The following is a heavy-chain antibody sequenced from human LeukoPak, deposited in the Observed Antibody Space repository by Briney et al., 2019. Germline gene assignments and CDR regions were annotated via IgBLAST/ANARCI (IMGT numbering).Heavy chain of an antibody. Sequence: SETLSLTCTVSGGSISSSSYYWGWIRQPPGKGLEWIGSIYYSGSTYYNPSLKSRVTISVDTSKNQFSLKLSSVTAADTAVYYCARGFYDFPYSSSSYYFDYWGHGTLVTVSS. J-gene: IGHJ4*01. CDR1: GGSISSSSYY. D-gene: IGHD6-6*01. V-gene: IGHV4-39*07. CDR2: IYYSGST. CDR3: ARGFYDFPYSSSSYYFDY.